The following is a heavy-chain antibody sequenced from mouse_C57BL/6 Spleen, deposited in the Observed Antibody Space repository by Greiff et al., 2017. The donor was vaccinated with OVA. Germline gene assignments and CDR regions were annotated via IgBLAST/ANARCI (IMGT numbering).Heavy chain of an antibody. CDR3: ARPPIYYDYYRGFDY. J-gene: IGHJ2*01. D-gene: IGHD2-4*01. Sequence: EVKVVESGAELVKPGASVKLSCTASGFTITDYYMHWVKQRTEQGLEWIGRIDPEDGETKYAQKFQGKATITADTSYHTAYLQLSSLTSEYTAVYYLARPPIYYDYYRGFDYWGQGTTLTVSS. CDR2: IDPEDGET. CDR1: GFTITDYY. V-gene: IGHV14-2*01.